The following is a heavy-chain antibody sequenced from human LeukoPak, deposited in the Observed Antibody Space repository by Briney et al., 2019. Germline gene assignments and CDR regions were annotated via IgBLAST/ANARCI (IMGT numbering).Heavy chain of an antibody. Sequence: SETLSLTCIVSSGSINTYYWSWIRQPAGKGLEWIGRIYTSGSTSYNPSLKTRVTMSVDTSKNQFSLKLSSVTAADTAVYYCARGPLTMTRGFDPWGQGTLVTVSS. J-gene: IGHJ5*02. V-gene: IGHV4-4*07. CDR3: ARGPLTMTRGFDP. CDR2: IYTSGST. CDR1: SGSINTYY. D-gene: IGHD4-17*01.